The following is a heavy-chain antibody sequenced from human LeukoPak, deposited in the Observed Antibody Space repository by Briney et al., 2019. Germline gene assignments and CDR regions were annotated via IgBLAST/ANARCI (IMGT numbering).Heavy chain of an antibody. CDR1: GGSFSDYY. V-gene: IGHV4-34*01. CDR2: INHSGSP. CDR3: GSRRTAMFGVIKGPIDY. D-gene: IGHD3-3*01. J-gene: IGHJ4*02. Sequence: SETLSLTCAVYGGSFSDYYSTWIRQPPGKGLEWIGEINHSGSPNNNPSLKSRVSISFDTSKNQFSLKLTSVTAADTAVYYCGSRRTAMFGVIKGPIDYWGQGTLVTVSS.